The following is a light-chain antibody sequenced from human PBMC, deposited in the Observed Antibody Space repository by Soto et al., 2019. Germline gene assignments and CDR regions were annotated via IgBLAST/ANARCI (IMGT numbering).Light chain of an antibody. V-gene: IGKV3-15*01. Sequence: EIVMTQSPATLSVSPGERATLSCRASRNISRKLAWYQQKPGQAPRLLISGASTRATGIPARFSGSGSGTEFTLTISSLQSEDFAVYYCQQYYDYPPLIFGGGTKVEIK. CDR1: RNISRK. J-gene: IGKJ4*01. CDR3: QQYYDYPPLI. CDR2: GAS.